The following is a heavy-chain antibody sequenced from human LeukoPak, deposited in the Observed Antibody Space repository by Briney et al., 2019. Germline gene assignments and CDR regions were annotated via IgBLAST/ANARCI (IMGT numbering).Heavy chain of an antibody. J-gene: IGHJ3*02. Sequence: ASVKVSCKASGYTFTVYYIHWGRQAPGQGLEWMGWVTPNSGGTNYAQKFQSSVTMTRVTSITTVYIELSSLSSDDTALYYCARDLYYDNSGPGLTYAFDISGQGTTMTASS. V-gene: IGHV1-2*02. D-gene: IGHD3-22*01. CDR1: GYTFTVYY. CDR3: ARDLYYDNSGPGLTYAFDI. CDR2: VTPNSGGT.